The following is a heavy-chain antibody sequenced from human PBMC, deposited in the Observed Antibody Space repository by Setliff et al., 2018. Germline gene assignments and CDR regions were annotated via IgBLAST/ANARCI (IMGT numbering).Heavy chain of an antibody. CDR3: ARDLSTTVMTRSWYYFDY. CDR2: ISPYNSNT. V-gene: IGHV1-18*01. Sequence: ASVKVSCKASGYTFATYGISWVRPAPGQGLEWMGWISPYNSNTNYAQNFQGRVTMATDTSTSTAYMELSSLRSDDTAMYYCARDLSTTVMTRSWYYFDYWGQGTLVTVSS. CDR1: GYTFATYG. D-gene: IGHD4-17*01. J-gene: IGHJ4*02.